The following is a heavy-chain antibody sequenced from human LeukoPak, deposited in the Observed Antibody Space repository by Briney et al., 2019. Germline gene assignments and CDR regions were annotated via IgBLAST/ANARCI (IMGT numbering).Heavy chain of an antibody. V-gene: IGHV4-4*02. D-gene: IGHD3-3*01. CDR2: IYHSGST. J-gene: IGHJ4*02. CDR1: GGSISSSNW. CDR3: ARSGGDYDFWSGFYYFDY. Sequence: PSETLSLTCTVSGGSISSSNWWSWVRQPPGKGLEWIGEIYHSGSTNYNPSLKGRVTISVDKSKNQFSLKLSSVTAADTAVYYCARSGGDYDFWSGFYYFDYWGQGTLVTVSS.